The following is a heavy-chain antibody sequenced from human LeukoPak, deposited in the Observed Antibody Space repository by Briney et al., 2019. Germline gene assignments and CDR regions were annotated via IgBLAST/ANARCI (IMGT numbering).Heavy chain of an antibody. D-gene: IGHD6-6*01. J-gene: IGHJ6*03. Sequence: PSETLSLTCTVSGGSMSSYYWTWIRQPPGKGLEWIGYIYYSGSTNYNPSLKSRVTISVDTSKNQFSLKLSSVTAADTAVYYCASIEDSSSSPYYYYMDVWGKGTTVTVSS. CDR1: GGSMSSYY. CDR3: ASIEDSSSSPYYYYMDV. V-gene: IGHV4-59*01. CDR2: IYYSGST.